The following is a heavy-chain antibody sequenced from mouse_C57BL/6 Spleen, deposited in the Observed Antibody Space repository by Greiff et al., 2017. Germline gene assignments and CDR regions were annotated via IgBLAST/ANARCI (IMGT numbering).Heavy chain of an antibody. CDR2: INPSNGGT. Sequence: QVQLQQSGTELVKPGASVKLSCKASGYTFTSYWMHWVKQRPGQGLEWIGNINPSNGGTNYNEKFKSKATLTVDKSSSTAYMQLSSLTSEDSAVYYWAKGCTTGVATDYWGQGTTLTVSS. J-gene: IGHJ2*01. D-gene: IGHD1-1*01. CDR1: GYTFTSYW. CDR3: AKGCTTGVATDY. V-gene: IGHV1-53*01.